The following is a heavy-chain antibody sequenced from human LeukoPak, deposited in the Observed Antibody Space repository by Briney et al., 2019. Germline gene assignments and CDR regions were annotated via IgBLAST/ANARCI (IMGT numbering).Heavy chain of an antibody. CDR3: AKAGSGWSFDY. Sequence: GGSLRLSCAASGFTFSSYAMSWVRQAPGKGLEWISVISGSGGSTYYADSVKGRFTISRDNSKNTLYLQMNSLRAEDTALYYCAKAGSGWSFDYWGQGTLVTVSS. CDR1: GFTFSSYA. CDR2: ISGSGGST. J-gene: IGHJ4*02. D-gene: IGHD6-19*01. V-gene: IGHV3-23*01.